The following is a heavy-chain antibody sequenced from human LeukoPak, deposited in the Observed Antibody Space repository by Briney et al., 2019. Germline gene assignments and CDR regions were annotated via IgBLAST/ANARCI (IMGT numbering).Heavy chain of an antibody. J-gene: IGHJ4*02. CDR2: IYYTGST. CDR1: GGSISSYY. Sequence: PSETLSLTCTVSGGSISSYYWSWIRQFPGRGLEWMGYIYYTGSTNYNPSLKSRVTMSVDTSKNQFSLRLSSVTAADTAVYYCARDPLHYFDSSEDFDFWGQGTLVTVSS. CDR3: ARDPLHYFDSSEDFDF. V-gene: IGHV4-59*12. D-gene: IGHD3-22*01.